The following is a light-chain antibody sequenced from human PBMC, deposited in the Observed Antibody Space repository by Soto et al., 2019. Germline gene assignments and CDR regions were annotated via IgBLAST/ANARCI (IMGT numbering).Light chain of an antibody. J-gene: IGKJ2*03. Sequence: DIQMTQSPFSLSASVGDRVTITCRASQNIDNYLNWYHQKPGKAPDLLIFTASSLQSGVPSRFAGSGSGTHFTLTISSLQPEDIGAYYCQQSLSTPIYSFGQGTKVDIK. CDR2: TAS. CDR1: QNIDNY. CDR3: QQSLSTPIYS. V-gene: IGKV1-39*01.